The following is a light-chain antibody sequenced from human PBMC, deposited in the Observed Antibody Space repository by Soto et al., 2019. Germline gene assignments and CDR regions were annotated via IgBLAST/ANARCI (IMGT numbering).Light chain of an antibody. J-gene: IGLJ3*02. CDR1: SSNIGSNY. V-gene: IGLV1-47*01. CDR3: AAGDASLSGRV. Sequence: QPVLTQPPSASGTPGQRVTIPCSGSSSNIGSNYVYWYQQLPGTAPKLLIYRNNQRPSGVPDRFSGSKSGTSASLAISGLRSEDEAEYYCAAGDASLSGRVFGGGPKLTVL. CDR2: RNN.